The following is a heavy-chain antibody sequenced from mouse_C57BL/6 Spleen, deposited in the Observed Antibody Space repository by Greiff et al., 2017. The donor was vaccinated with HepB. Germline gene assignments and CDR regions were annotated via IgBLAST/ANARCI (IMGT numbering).Heavy chain of an antibody. J-gene: IGHJ2*01. CDR3: ARVYYDYDGWDFDY. V-gene: IGHV3-6*01. CDR1: GYSITSGYY. Sequence: EESGPGLVKPSQSLSLTCSVTGYSITSGYYWNWIRQFPGNKLEWMGYISYDGSNNYNPSLKNRISITRDTSKNQFFLKLNSVTTEDTATYYGARVYYDYDGWDFDYWGQGTTLTVSS. CDR2: ISYDGSN. D-gene: IGHD2-4*01.